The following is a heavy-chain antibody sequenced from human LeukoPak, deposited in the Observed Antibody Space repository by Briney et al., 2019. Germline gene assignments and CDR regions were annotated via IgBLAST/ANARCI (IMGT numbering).Heavy chain of an antibody. CDR3: AREAPVQNDAFDI. D-gene: IGHD1-14*01. V-gene: IGHV3-30-3*01. CDR1: GFTFSSYA. CDR2: ISYDGSNK. Sequence: GGSLRLSCAASGFTFSSYAMHWVRQAPGKGLEWVAVISYDGSNKYYADSVKGRFTISRDNSKNTLYLQMNSLRAEDTAVYYCAREAPVQNDAFDIWGQGTMVTVSS. J-gene: IGHJ3*02.